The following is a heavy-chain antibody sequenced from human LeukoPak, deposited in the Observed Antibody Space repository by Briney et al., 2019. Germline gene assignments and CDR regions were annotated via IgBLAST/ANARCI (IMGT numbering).Heavy chain of an antibody. D-gene: IGHD3-22*01. J-gene: IGHJ4*02. CDR1: GFTFSSQG. Sequence: GGSLRLSCAASGFTFSSQGMHWVRQAPGKGLEWVALIWYDGGNKYYADSVKGRFTISRDNSKNTLYLQMNSLRAEDTAVSYCARGYDTSGYYHDYWGQGTLVTVSS. CDR2: IWYDGGNK. CDR3: ARGYDTSGYYHDY. V-gene: IGHV3-33*01.